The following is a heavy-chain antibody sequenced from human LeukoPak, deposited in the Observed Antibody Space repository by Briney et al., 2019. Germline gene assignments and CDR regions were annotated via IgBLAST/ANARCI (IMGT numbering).Heavy chain of an antibody. Sequence: ASVKVSFKASGYTFSSYYMHWGRQAPGQGLEWMGIINPSGDTTSYAQKFHGRVIMSRDTSTSTVYMELRSLRSEDTAVYYCARRLGVGSGWYGAPFDFWGRGTLVTVSS. V-gene: IGHV1-46*01. CDR1: GYTFSSYY. J-gene: IGHJ4*02. CDR3: ARRLGVGSGWYGAPFDF. CDR2: INPSGDTT. D-gene: IGHD6-19*01.